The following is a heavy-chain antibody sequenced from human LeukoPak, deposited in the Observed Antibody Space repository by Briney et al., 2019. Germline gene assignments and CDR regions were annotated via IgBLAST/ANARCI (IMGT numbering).Heavy chain of an antibody. D-gene: IGHD6-13*01. CDR2: INPNSGGT. Sequence: GASLKVSCKASGYTFTGYYMHSVRQAPGQGLEWMGWINPNSGGTNYAQKFQGRVTMTRDTSISTAYMELSRLRSDDTAVYYCAIEGYSSSWYAYWGQGTLVTVSS. J-gene: IGHJ4*02. V-gene: IGHV1-2*02. CDR3: AIEGYSSSWYAY. CDR1: GYTFTGYY.